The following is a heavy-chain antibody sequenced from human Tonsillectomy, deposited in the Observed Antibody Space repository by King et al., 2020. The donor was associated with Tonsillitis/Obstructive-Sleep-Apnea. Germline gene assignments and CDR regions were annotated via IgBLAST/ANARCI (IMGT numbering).Heavy chain of an antibody. CDR3: ANDLATYDFWSGYYSRGFDY. J-gene: IGHJ4*02. CDR2: ISGDGGST. CDR1: GFTFDDYA. V-gene: IGHV3-43*02. D-gene: IGHD3-3*01. Sequence: VQLVESGGGVVQPGGSLRLSCAASGFTFDDYAMHWVRQAPGKGLEWVSLISGDGGSTYYADSVKGRFTISRDNSKNSLYLQMNSLRTEDTALYYCANDLATYDFWSGYYSRGFDYWGQGTLVTVSS.